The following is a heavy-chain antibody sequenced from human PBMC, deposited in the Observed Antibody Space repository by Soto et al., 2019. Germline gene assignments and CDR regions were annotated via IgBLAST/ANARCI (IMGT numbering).Heavy chain of an antibody. CDR3: ARVSGYSYGGNYYYYYGMDV. Sequence: SDTLSLTCTVSGGSISSYYWSWIRQPPGKGLEWIGYIYYSGSTNYNPSLKSRVTISVDTSKNQFSLKLSSVTAADTAVYYCARVSGYSYGGNYYYYYGMDVWGQGTTVTVS. CDR2: IYYSGST. D-gene: IGHD5-18*01. J-gene: IGHJ6*02. CDR1: GGSISSYY. V-gene: IGHV4-59*01.